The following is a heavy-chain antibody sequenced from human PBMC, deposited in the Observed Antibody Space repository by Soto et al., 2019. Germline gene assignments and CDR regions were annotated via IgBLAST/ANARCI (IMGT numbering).Heavy chain of an antibody. J-gene: IGHJ6*02. D-gene: IGHD6-6*01. CDR1: GFTFSSYG. CDR3: AREDGARPPPYYYYYGMDV. CDR2: IWYDGSNK. V-gene: IGHV3-33*01. Sequence: GSLRLSCAASGFTFSSYGMHWVRQAPGKGLEWVAVIWYDGSNKYYADSVKGRFTISRDNSKNTLYLQMNSLRAEDTAVYYCAREDGARPPPYYYYYGMDVWGQGTTVTVSS.